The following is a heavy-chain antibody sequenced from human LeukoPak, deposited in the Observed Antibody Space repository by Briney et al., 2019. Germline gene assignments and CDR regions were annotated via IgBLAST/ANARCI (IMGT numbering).Heavy chain of an antibody. CDR3: AKDLKPGALDY. Sequence: SGGFLRLSCEASGSAFSTYVMAWVRQSPGRGLEWVSSISASGGNTYYPDSFQGRFTISRDNFKSILCLQLNSLRADDTAVYYCAKDLKPGALDYWGQGALVTVSS. CDR1: GSAFSTYV. V-gene: IGHV3-23*01. CDR2: ISASGGNT. J-gene: IGHJ4*02. D-gene: IGHD3-10*01.